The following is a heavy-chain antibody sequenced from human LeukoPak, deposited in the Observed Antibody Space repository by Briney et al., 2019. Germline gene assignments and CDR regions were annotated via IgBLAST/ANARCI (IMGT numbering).Heavy chain of an antibody. CDR3: ATDMVRGAFIYYYGMDV. CDR2: INPNSGGT. J-gene: IGHJ6*02. CDR1: GYTFTGYY. D-gene: IGHD3-10*01. Sequence: ASVKVSCKASGYTFTGYYMHWVRQAPGQGLEWMGWINPNSGGTDYAQKFQGRVTMTRDTSITTAYVELSGLRSDDTAVYYCATDMVRGAFIYYYGMDVWGQGTTVTVSS. V-gene: IGHV1-2*02.